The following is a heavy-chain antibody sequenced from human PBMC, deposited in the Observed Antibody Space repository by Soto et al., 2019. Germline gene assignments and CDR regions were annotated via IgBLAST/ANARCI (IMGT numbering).Heavy chain of an antibody. CDR1: GGTFSNYA. D-gene: IGHD2-2*01. J-gene: IGHJ6*02. Sequence: QVQLVQSGAEVKKTGSSVKVSCEASGGTFSNYAISWVRQAPGQGLEWMGGIIPLSGTAIYAQKFQGRVTVTADKSTGIDYMALSSLRSEDTAVYYCARCPPVVAAGIFHYYGMDVWGQGTTVIVSS. V-gene: IGHV1-69*06. CDR2: IIPLSGTA. CDR3: ARCPPVVAAGIFHYYGMDV.